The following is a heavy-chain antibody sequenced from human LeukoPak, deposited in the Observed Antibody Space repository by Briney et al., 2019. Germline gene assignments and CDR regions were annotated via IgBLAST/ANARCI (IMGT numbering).Heavy chain of an antibody. D-gene: IGHD2-2*01. V-gene: IGHV3-7*01. Sequence: PGGFLRLSCEASGFTFSNSWMTWVRQTPGKGLEWVANIKTDGSEKYYVDSVRGRFTISRDNAKNSLYLQMNSLRAEDTAVYYCATYSSRNAREFQSWGQGTLVTVSS. CDR1: GFTFSNSW. CDR2: IKTDGSEK. CDR3: ATYSSRNAREFQS. J-gene: IGHJ1*01.